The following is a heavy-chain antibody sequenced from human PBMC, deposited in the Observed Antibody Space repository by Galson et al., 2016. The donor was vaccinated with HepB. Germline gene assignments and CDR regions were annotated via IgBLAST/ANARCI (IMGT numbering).Heavy chain of an antibody. Sequence: SLRLSCAASGFTFSTSAMSWVRQAPGKGLEWPSSISGRAGSTYYAVSAGGLFPFSRDNSKNTLYLQMNSLRAEDAAVYYRAKDETRGVQLWPYFYYGMDVWGKGTTVTVSS. J-gene: IGHJ6*04. V-gene: IGHV3-23*01. CDR2: ISGRAGST. CDR3: AKDETRGVQLWPYFYYGMDV. CDR1: GFTFSTSA. D-gene: IGHD5-18*01.